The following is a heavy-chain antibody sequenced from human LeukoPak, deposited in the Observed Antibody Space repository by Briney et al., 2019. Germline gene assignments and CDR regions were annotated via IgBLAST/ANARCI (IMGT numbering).Heavy chain of an antibody. CDR1: GFTFSSNY. CDR2: IYSGGST. D-gene: IGHD4-11*01. V-gene: IGHV3-53*01. CDR3: AREGVTNYFDY. J-gene: IGHJ4*02. Sequence: GGSLRLSCAASGFTFSSNYMSWVRQAPGKGLEWVSVIYSGGSTYYADSVKGRFTISRDNSKNTLYLQMNSLRAEDTAVYYCAREGVTNYFDYWGQGTLVTVSS.